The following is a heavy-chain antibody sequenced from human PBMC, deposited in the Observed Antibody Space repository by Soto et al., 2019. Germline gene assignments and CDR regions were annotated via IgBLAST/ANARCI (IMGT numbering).Heavy chain of an antibody. D-gene: IGHD6-19*01. CDR2: ISGSGGST. CDR3: ARRSSGWYFDY. Sequence: VGSLRLSCAASGFTFSSYAMNWVRQAPGKGLEWVSVISGSGGSTYYADSVKGRFTISRDNSKNTLYLQMNSLRAEDTAVYYCARRSSGWYFDYWGQGTLVTVSS. V-gene: IGHV3-23*01. CDR1: GFTFSSYA. J-gene: IGHJ4*02.